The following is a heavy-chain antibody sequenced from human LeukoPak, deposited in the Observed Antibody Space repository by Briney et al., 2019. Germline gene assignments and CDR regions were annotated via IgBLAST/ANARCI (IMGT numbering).Heavy chain of an antibody. CDR3: TRAVAGHPD. J-gene: IGHJ4*02. CDR1: GVAFSNYY. Sequence: SETLSLTCAVSGVAFSNYYWSWVRQSPTKGLEWIGEINHSGYTNYNPSLKSRVTISIDTSKNQFSLMVISVTAADTGVYYCTRAVAGHPDRGEGTLVTVSS. CDR2: INHSGYT. D-gene: IGHD6-19*01. V-gene: IGHV4-34*01.